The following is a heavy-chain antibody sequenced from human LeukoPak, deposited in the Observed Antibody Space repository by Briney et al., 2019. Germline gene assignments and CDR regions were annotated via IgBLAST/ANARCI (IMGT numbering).Heavy chain of an antibody. Sequence: AGGSLRLSCAASGFTFSSYSMNWVRQAPGKGLEWVSSISSSSSYIYYADSVKGRFTISRDNAKNSLYLQMNSLRAEDTAVYYCARDLSITIIPIDYWGQGTLVTVSS. CDR3: ARDLSITIIPIDY. CDR2: ISSSSSYI. V-gene: IGHV3-21*01. D-gene: IGHD3-3*01. J-gene: IGHJ4*02. CDR1: GFTFSSYS.